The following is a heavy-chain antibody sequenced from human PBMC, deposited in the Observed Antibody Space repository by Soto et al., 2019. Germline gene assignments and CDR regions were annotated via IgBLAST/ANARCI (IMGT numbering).Heavy chain of an antibody. D-gene: IGHD6-19*01. CDR1: GFTFDDYA. V-gene: IGHV3-9*01. CDR3: AKDRIAVAGTSFDC. Sequence: EVQLVDSGGGLVQPGRSLRLSCAASGFTFDDYAMHWVRQAPGKGLEWDSGISWNSGSIGYADSVKGRFPIPRDHAKNSLYLQMNSLGAEDTALYYCAKDRIAVAGTSFDCWGQGTLVTVSS. J-gene: IGHJ4*02. CDR2: ISWNSGSI.